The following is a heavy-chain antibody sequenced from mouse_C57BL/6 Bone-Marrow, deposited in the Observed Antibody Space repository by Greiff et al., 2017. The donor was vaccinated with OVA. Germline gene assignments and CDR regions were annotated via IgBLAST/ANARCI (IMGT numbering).Heavy chain of an antibody. CDR2: IYPDSGST. CDR3: DSRGYYDGSYDWFAY. CDR1: GYTFTSYW. D-gene: IGHD1-1*01. J-gene: IGHJ3*01. V-gene: IGHV1-55*01. Sequence: QVQLKQPGAELVKPGASVKLSCKASGYTFTSYWITWVKQRPGRGLEWIGDIYPDSGSTNYNEKFKSKATLTVDTSSSTAYMQLSSLTSEDSEVYYCDSRGYYDGSYDWFAYWGQGTLVTVSA.